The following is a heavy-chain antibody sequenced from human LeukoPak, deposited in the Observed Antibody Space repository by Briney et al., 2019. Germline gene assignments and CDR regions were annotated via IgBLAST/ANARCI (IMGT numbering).Heavy chain of an antibody. CDR1: GGSIGSYY. CDR3: ARAQDPAARPRWFDP. D-gene: IGHD6-6*01. CDR2: IYTSGST. Sequence: SETLSLTCTVSGGSIGSYYWSWIRQPAGKGLEWIGRIYTSGSTNYNPSLKSRVTMSVDTSKNQFSLKLSSVTAADTAVYYCARAQDPAARPRWFDPWGQGTLVTVSS. J-gene: IGHJ5*02. V-gene: IGHV4-4*07.